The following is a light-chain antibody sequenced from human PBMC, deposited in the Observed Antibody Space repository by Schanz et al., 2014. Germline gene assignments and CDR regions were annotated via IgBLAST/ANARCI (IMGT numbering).Light chain of an antibody. J-gene: IGKJ4*01. CDR1: QSIRTY. CDR2: ATS. V-gene: IGKV1-39*01. Sequence: DIQMTQSPSSLSASVGDRVTITCRASQSIRTYLNWYQQKPGKAPQLLIYATSSLQSWVPSRFSGSGSETDFTLTISSLQPEDFATYYCQQSYSNVLTFGGGTKVEFK. CDR3: QQSYSNVLT.